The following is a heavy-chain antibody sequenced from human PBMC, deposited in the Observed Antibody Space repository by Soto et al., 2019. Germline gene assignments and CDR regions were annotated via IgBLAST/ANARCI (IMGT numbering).Heavy chain of an antibody. CDR1: GFIFSNYA. CDR2: IWSDGSYE. Sequence: QVQLVGSGGGVVQPGRSLRLSCAASGFIFSNYAMHWVRQAPGQGLEWVALIWSDGSYENYAESVKGRFTISRDNSKNTLFLQVNGLRVDDTAVYFCARGTGSGSFLMDYWGQGTLVTVSS. D-gene: IGHD3-10*01. V-gene: IGHV3-33*01. J-gene: IGHJ4*02. CDR3: ARGTGSGSFLMDY.